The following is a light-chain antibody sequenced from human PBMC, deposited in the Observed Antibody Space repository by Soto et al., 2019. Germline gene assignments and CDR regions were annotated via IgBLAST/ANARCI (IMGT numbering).Light chain of an antibody. V-gene: IGLV7-46*01. CDR3: LLGYGVSVV. CDR2: DTS. CDR1: TGPVTSGHY. J-gene: IGLJ2*01. Sequence: QAVVTQEPSLTVSQGETVTLTCGSSTGPVTSGHYPYWFRQKPGQAPMTLIYDTSDKHFWTPARFSGSLLGGKAALTLAGAQPEDEADYYCLLGYGVSVVFGGGTKLTVL.